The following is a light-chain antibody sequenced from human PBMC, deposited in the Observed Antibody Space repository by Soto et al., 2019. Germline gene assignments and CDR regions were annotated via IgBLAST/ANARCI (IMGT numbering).Light chain of an antibody. CDR1: SSNIGAGYD. Sequence: QSVLTQPPSVSVAPGQRVTISCTGSSSNIGAGYDVHWYQQLPGTAPKLLIYGNSNRPSGVPDRFSGSKSGTSASLAITGLQAEDEADYCCQSYDSSLSVYVVFGGGTKLTVL. CDR3: QSYDSSLSVYVV. CDR2: GNS. V-gene: IGLV1-40*01. J-gene: IGLJ2*01.